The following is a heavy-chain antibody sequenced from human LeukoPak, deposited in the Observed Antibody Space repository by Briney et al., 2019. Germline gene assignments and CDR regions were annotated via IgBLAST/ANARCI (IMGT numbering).Heavy chain of an antibody. CDR3: VTDLVIKGYFDY. V-gene: IGHV3-15*07. Sequence: PGGSLRLSCAASGFTFNTYTFNWVRQAPGKGLEWVGRIKSKTDGGTTDYAAPVKGRFTISRDDSKNTLYLQMNSLKTEDTAVYYCVTDLVIKGYFDYWGQGALVAVSS. CDR1: GFTFNTYT. D-gene: IGHD2-21*01. CDR2: IKSKTDGGTT. J-gene: IGHJ4*02.